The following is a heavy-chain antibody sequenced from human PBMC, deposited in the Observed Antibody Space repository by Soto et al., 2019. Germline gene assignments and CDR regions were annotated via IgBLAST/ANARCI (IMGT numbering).Heavy chain of an antibody. CDR2: ISTYNGKA. CDR1: GYTFTSFG. CDR3: AKDGYGNNDGDALHI. Sequence: QGQLVQSGAEVKKPGASVKVSCKASGYTFTSFGITWVRQAPGQGLEWMGWISTYNGKANYAQKLQGRVTVTRDTSTNTAYMELRSLRSDDTAVYYCAKDGYGNNDGDALHIWGQGTIVTVSS. D-gene: IGHD4-4*01. V-gene: IGHV1-18*04. J-gene: IGHJ3*02.